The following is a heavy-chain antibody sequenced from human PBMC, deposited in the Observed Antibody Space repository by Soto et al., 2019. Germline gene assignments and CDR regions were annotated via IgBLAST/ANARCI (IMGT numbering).Heavy chain of an antibody. J-gene: IGHJ4*02. CDR1: GFTFSSYA. V-gene: IGHV3-23*01. D-gene: IGHD6-13*01. Sequence: GGSLRLSCAASGFTFSSYAMSWVRQAPGKGLEWVSAISGSGGSTYYADSVKGRFTISRDNSKNTLYLQMNSLRAEDTAVYYCAKDSKQQLTRLTVYYFDYWGQGTLVTVSP. CDR2: ISGSGGST. CDR3: AKDSKQQLTRLTVYYFDY.